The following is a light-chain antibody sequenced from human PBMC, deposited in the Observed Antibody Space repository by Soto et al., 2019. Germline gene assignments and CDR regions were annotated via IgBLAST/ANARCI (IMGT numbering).Light chain of an antibody. CDR2: GAS. Sequence: EIGLTQSPATLSLSTGESATLSCRASQSVSSHLAWYQQKPGQAPRLLIYGASTRATGIPARFSGSGSGTDFTLTISSLEPEDFAVYYCQQRSNWPTFGQGTRLEIK. CDR3: QQRSNWPT. CDR1: QSVSSH. J-gene: IGKJ5*01. V-gene: IGKV3-11*01.